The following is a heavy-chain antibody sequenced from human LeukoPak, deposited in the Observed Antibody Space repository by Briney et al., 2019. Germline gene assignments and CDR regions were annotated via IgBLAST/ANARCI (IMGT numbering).Heavy chain of an antibody. V-gene: IGHV3-43D*03. CDR1: GFTFDDYA. Sequence: GGSLRLSCAASGFTFDDYAMHWVRQAPGKGLAWVSLITWDGGSTYYADPVKGRFTISRDNSKNSLSLQMNSLRAEDTALYYCAKDGKNYFDYWGQGTLVTVSS. CDR2: ITWDGGST. CDR3: AKDGKNYFDY. J-gene: IGHJ4*02.